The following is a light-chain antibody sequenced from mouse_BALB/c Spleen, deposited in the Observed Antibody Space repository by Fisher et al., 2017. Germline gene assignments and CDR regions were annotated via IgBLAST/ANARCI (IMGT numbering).Light chain of an antibody. CDR3: QQGNTLPFT. J-gene: IGKJ4*01. Sequence: DIVITQSPSSLSASLGERVSLTCRASQDIGSSLNWLQQEPDGTVKLLIYYTSRLHSGVPSRFSGSGSGTDYSLTISNLEQEDIATYFCQQGNTLPFTFGSGTKLEIK. V-gene: IGKV10-96*01. CDR1: QDIGSS. CDR2: YTS.